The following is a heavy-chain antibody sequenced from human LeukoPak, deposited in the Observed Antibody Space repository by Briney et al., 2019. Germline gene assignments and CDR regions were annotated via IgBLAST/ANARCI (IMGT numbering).Heavy chain of an antibody. D-gene: IGHD2-15*01. Sequence: PGGSLRLSCAASGFTFSSYWMSWVRQAPGKGLEWVSAISGSGGSTYYADSVKGRFTISRDNSKNTLYLQMNSLRAEDTAVYYCAKTSLGYCSGGSCLLPFDYWGQGTLVTVSS. J-gene: IGHJ4*02. CDR1: GFTFSSYW. V-gene: IGHV3-23*01. CDR2: ISGSGGST. CDR3: AKTSLGYCSGGSCLLPFDY.